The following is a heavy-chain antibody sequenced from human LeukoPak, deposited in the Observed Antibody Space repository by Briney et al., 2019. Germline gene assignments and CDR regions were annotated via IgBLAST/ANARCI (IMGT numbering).Heavy chain of an antibody. CDR2: IYYSGST. J-gene: IGHJ5*02. CDR1: GVSISSHY. CDR3: AREERYCSSTSCYANWFDP. V-gene: IGHV4-59*11. D-gene: IGHD2-2*01. Sequence: KPSETLSLTCTVSGVSISSHYWSWIRQPPGKGLEWIGYIYYSGSTNYNPSLKSRVTISVDTSKNQFSLKLSSVTAADTAVYYCAREERYCSSTSCYANWFDPWGQGTLVTVSS.